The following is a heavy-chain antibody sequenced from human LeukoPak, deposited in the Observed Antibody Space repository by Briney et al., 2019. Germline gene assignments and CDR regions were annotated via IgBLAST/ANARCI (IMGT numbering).Heavy chain of an antibody. Sequence: SETLSLTCSVSGGSISRSSYYWGWTRQPPGKGLEWIGSIYYSGSTYYNPSLKSRVTISVDTSRNQFSLKLGSVTAADTAVYYCARHGSIATGAFTYWGQGTLVIVSS. J-gene: IGHJ4*02. V-gene: IGHV4-39*01. CDR1: GGSISRSSYY. CDR2: IYYSGST. CDR3: ARHGSIATGAFTY. D-gene: IGHD6-13*01.